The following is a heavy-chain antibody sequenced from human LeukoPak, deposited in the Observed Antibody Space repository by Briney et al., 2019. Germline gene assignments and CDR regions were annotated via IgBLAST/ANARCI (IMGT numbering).Heavy chain of an antibody. V-gene: IGHV3-9*01. CDR2: ISWNSGSI. Sequence: GGSLRLSCAASGFTFSSYWMHWVRQAPGKGLEWVSGISWNSGSIGYADSVKGRFTISRDNAKNSLYLQMNSLRAEDTALYYCAKDRNLGLRYLNDAFDIWGQGTMVTVSS. D-gene: IGHD2-2*02. CDR1: GFTFSSYW. J-gene: IGHJ3*02. CDR3: AKDRNLGLRYLNDAFDI.